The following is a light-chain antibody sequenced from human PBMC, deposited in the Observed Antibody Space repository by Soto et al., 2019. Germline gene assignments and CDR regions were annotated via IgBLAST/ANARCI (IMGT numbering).Light chain of an antibody. CDR3: QQYNDWPRT. V-gene: IGKV3-15*01. Sequence: EIMLTQSPATLSVSPGERVTLSCRASQNVNINLAWYQHKPVQAPRLLLYGASNRATDIPVKFTGSGSGTEFTLTISSLQSEDFAVYYCQQYNDWPRTFGQGTKVEI. CDR2: GAS. J-gene: IGKJ1*01. CDR1: QNVNIN.